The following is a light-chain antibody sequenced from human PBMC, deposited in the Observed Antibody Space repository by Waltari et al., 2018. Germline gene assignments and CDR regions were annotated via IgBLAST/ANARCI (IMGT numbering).Light chain of an antibody. CDR1: QGISSH. V-gene: IGKV1-39*01. CDR2: AAS. CDR3: QQSYSTPLT. Sequence: DIQMTQSPSSLSASVGDRVTITCRASQGISSHLNWYQQKPGKAPKLLIYAASSLQSGVPSRFSGSGSGTDFTLTISSLQPEDFATYYCQQSYSTPLTFGGGTKVEIK. J-gene: IGKJ4*01.